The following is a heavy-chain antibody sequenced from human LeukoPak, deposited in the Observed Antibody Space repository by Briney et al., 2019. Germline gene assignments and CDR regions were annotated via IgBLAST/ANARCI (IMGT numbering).Heavy chain of an antibody. V-gene: IGHV4-59*08. CDR1: GGSISSYY. CDR2: IYYSGST. Sequence: PSETLSLTCTVSGGSISSYYWSWIRQPPGKGLEWIGYIYYSGSTNYNPSLKSRVTISVDTSKNQFSLKLSSVTAADTAVYYCARQLPSAFYDSSGYFFDYWGQGTLVAVSS. CDR3: ARQLPSAFYDSSGYFFDY. D-gene: IGHD3-22*01. J-gene: IGHJ4*02.